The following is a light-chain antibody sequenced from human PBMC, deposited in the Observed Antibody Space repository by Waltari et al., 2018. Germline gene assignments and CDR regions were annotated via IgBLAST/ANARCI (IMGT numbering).Light chain of an antibody. V-gene: IGKV3-15*01. Sequence: EIVLTQSPATLSVSPGDRATISCRASHSISNNLAWYQQKPGQAPRPLIYGASARATGIPARFSGSGSGTEFTLTISSLQSEDFAIYYCQQYNNWPPVFTFGPGTKVDF. CDR2: GAS. J-gene: IGKJ3*01. CDR3: QQYNNWPPVFT. CDR1: HSISNN.